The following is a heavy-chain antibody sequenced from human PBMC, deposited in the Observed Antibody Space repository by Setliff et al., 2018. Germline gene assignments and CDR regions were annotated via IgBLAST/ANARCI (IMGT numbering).Heavy chain of an antibody. V-gene: IGHV3-23*01. CDR3: ARVASGWWWFDY. D-gene: IGHD6-19*01. CDR1: GFTFSSYA. Sequence: GGSLRLSCEASGFTFSSYAMNWVRQAPGKGLEWVSGIRSNGGATYYAQSVKGRFTISRDNSKSTLYLQMNSLRAEDTAVYYCARVASGWWWFDYWGQGTLVTVSS. J-gene: IGHJ4*02. CDR2: IRSNGGAT.